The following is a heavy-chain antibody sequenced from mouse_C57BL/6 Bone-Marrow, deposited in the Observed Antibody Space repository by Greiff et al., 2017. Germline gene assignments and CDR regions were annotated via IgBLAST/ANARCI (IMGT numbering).Heavy chain of an antibody. CDR3: ARPLYYYGSSYGFAY. D-gene: IGHD1-1*01. Sequence: QVQLQQSGAELVRPGASVKLSCKASGYTFTDYYINWVKQRPGQGLEWIARIYPGSGNTYYNEKFKGKATLTAEKSSRTAYMQLSSLTSEDSAVYFCARPLYYYGSSYGFAYWGQGTLVTVSA. CDR2: IYPGSGNT. CDR1: GYTFTDYY. J-gene: IGHJ3*01. V-gene: IGHV1-76*01.